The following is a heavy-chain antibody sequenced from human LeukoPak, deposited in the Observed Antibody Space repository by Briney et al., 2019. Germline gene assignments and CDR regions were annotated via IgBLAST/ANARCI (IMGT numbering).Heavy chain of an antibody. D-gene: IGHD5-12*01. CDR3: ASHGSSGHDPLT. V-gene: IGHV4-59*08. J-gene: IGHJ4*02. Sequence: PSETLSLTCTVFGGSIITYYWSWIRRPPGKGLEWIGYIYYTGSTSYNPSLKNRVTISLDTSKSQFSLRLTSVTAADTAVYYCASHGSSGHDPLTWGQGTLVTVSS. CDR1: GGSIITYY. CDR2: IYYTGST.